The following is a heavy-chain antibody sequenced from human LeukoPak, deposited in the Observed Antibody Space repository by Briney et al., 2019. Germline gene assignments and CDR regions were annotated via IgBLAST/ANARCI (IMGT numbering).Heavy chain of an antibody. CDR2: INHSGST. D-gene: IGHD3-22*01. CDR3: ARARFVDSGGYYYGYYYYGMDV. J-gene: IGHJ6*02. Sequence: SETLSLTCAVYGGSFSGYYWSWIRQPPGKGLEWIGEINHSGSTNYNPSLKSRVTISVDTCKNQFSLKLSSVTAADTAVYYCARARFVDSGGYYYGYYYYGMDVWGQGTTVTVSS. V-gene: IGHV4-34*01. CDR1: GGSFSGYY.